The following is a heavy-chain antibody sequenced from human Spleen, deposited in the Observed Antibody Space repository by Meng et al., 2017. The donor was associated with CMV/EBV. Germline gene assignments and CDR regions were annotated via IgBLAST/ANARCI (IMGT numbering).Heavy chain of an antibody. V-gene: IGHV3-7*04. CDR1: TFTFSSYT. D-gene: IGHD3-16*01. Sequence: GESLKISCAASTFTFSSYTMTWVRQAPGKELEWVANIKPDGSDKYYVDSVKGRFTISRDNAKNSLYLQLNGLRPDDAAVYYCSRGGGFGSLSYWGQGTLVTVSS. CDR3: SRGGGFGSLSY. CDR2: IKPDGSDK. J-gene: IGHJ4*02.